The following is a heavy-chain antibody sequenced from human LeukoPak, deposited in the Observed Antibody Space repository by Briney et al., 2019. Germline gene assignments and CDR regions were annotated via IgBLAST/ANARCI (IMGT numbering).Heavy chain of an antibody. CDR3: ARIYSSSWFLNWFDP. J-gene: IGHJ5*02. CDR1: GGSISSSSYY. Sequence: SETLSPTCTVSGGSISSSSYYWGWIRQPPGKGLEWIGSIYYSGSTYYNPSLKSRVTISVDTSKNQFSLKLNSVTAADTAVYYCARIYSSSWFLNWFDPWGQGTLATVSS. CDR2: IYYSGST. D-gene: IGHD6-13*01. V-gene: IGHV4-39*07.